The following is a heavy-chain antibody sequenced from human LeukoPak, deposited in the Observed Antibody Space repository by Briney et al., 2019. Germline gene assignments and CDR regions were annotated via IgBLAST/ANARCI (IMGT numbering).Heavy chain of an antibody. CDR1: GFIFNNYA. J-gene: IGHJ6*02. V-gene: IGHV3-9*01. CDR2: ISWNSGSI. CDR3: ASTAKGTTGNYYYYYGMDV. Sequence: GGSLRLSCAGSGFIFNNYAMHWVRQPPGKGLEWVSGISWNSGSIDYADSVKGRFTISRDNSKNTLYLQMNSLRAEDTAVYYCASTAKGTTGNYYYYYGMDVWGQGTMVAVSS. D-gene: IGHD1-1*01.